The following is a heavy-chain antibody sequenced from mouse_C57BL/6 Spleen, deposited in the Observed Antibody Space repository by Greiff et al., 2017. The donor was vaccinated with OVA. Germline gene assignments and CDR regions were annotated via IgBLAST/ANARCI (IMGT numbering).Heavy chain of an antibody. CDR2: ISSGGSYT. J-gene: IGHJ1*03. V-gene: IGHV5-6*01. CDR3: ARHEGGTWYFDV. D-gene: IGHD4-1*01. Sequence: EVQVVESGGDLVKPGGSLKLSCAASGFTFSSYGMSWVRQTPDKRLEWVATISSGGSYTYYPDSVKGRFTISRDNAKNTLYLQMSSLKSEDTAMYYCARHEGGTWYFDVWGTGTTVTVSS. CDR1: GFTFSSYG.